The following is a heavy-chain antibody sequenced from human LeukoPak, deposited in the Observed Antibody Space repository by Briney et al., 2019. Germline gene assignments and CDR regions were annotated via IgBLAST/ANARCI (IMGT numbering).Heavy chain of an antibody. J-gene: IGHJ4*02. CDR3: ARVHYYDSSAGY. CDR2: INPNSGGT. Sequence: ASVKVSCKASGYTFTGYYMHWVRQAPGQGLEWMGWINPNSGGTNYAQKFQGRVTVTRDTSISTAYMELSRLRSDDTAVYYCARVHYYDSSAGYWGQGTLVTVSS. CDR1: GYTFTGYY. D-gene: IGHD3-22*01. V-gene: IGHV1-2*02.